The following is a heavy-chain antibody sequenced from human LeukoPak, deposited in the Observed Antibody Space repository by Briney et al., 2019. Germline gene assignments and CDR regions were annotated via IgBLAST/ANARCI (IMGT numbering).Heavy chain of an antibody. D-gene: IGHD3-9*01. CDR1: SGSISSSGYD. J-gene: IGHJ6*03. CDR2: IYYSGTT. CDR3: ARQVSDYFYYNIDV. V-gene: IGHV4-39*01. Sequence: SETLSLTCSVSSGSISSSGYDWNWIRQPPGKGLEWVGSIYYSGTTYYNSSLKSRVTISEDTSKNRFSLMLTSVNSAGTAVYYCARQVSDYFYYNIDVWGEGTTVIVSS.